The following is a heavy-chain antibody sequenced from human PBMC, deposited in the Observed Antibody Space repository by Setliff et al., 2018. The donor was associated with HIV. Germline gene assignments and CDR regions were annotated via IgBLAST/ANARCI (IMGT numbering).Heavy chain of an antibody. J-gene: IGHJ4*02. Sequence: PGGSLRLSCAASGFTFSSYSMNWVRQAPGRGLEWVSSISSNSSYIYYADSVKGRFTISRDNAKSSLYLQMNSLRAEDTAVYYCARVKPHLRRSGSYWIVDYWGQGTLVTVSS. CDR2: ISSNSSYI. CDR1: GFTFSSYS. CDR3: ARVKPHLRRSGSYWIVDY. V-gene: IGHV3-21*01. D-gene: IGHD1-26*01.